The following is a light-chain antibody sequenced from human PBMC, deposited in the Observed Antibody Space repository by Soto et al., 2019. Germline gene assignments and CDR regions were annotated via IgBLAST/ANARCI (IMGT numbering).Light chain of an antibody. CDR1: QSISSW. CDR2: DAA. J-gene: IGKJ4*01. CDR3: QQYNTYSSLT. V-gene: IGKV1-5*01. Sequence: DIQMTQSPSTLSATVGDRVTITCRASQSISSWLAWYQQKLGRAPRLLIYDAAILESGVPSRISGSGDGTEFTLTISSLQPDDFATYYCQQYNTYSSLTFGGGTKVDI.